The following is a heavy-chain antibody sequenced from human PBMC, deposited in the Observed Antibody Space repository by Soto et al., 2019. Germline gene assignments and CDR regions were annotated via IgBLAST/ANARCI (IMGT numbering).Heavy chain of an antibody. CDR1: GGTFSSYA. J-gene: IGHJ4*02. CDR2: IIPIFGTA. V-gene: IGHV1-69*13. Sequence: SVKVSCKASGGTFSSYAISWVRQAPGQGLEWVGGIIPIFGTASYAQKFQGRVTITADESTSTAYMELSSLRSEDTAVYYCAREDSSGFDYWGKGTLVTVSS. CDR3: AREDSSGFDY. D-gene: IGHD3-22*01.